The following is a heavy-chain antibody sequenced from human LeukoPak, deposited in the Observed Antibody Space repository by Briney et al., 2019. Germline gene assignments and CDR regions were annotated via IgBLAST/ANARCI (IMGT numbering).Heavy chain of an antibody. CDR1: GYTFTSYD. V-gene: IGHV1-8*01. CDR3: ARVAGDDAFDI. Sequence: ASVKVSCKASGYTFTSYDINWVRQAPGQGLEWMGWMNPNSGNTGYAQKFQGRVTMTRNTSISTAYMELSSLRSEDTAVYYCARVAGDDAFDIWGQGTMVAVSS. J-gene: IGHJ3*02. CDR2: MNPNSGNT. D-gene: IGHD6-19*01.